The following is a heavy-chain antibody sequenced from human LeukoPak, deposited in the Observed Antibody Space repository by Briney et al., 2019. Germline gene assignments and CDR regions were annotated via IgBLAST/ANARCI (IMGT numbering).Heavy chain of an antibody. J-gene: IGHJ4*02. CDR1: GYIFTGYY. V-gene: IGHV1-2*02. CDR2: INPNSGGT. D-gene: IGHD6-19*01. CDR3: ARGVFHEVAGQGRG. Sequence: APVKVSCKASGYIFTGYYMHWVRQAPGQGLEWMGWINPNSGGTNYAQKFQGRVTMTRNTSISTAYMELSSLRSEDTAVYYCARGVFHEVAGQGRGWGQGTLVTVSS.